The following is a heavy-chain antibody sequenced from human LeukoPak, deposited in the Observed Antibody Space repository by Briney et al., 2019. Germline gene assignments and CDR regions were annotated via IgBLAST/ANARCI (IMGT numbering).Heavy chain of an antibody. CDR1: GGSISSYY. J-gene: IGHJ4*02. CDR2: IYYSGST. V-gene: IGHV4-59*01. Sequence: SETLSLTCTVSGGSISSYYWSWIRQPSGKGLEWIGYIYYSGSTNYNPSLKSRVTISVDTSKNQFSLKLSSVTAADTAVYYCARVGGSGSYLDYWGQGTLVTVSS. D-gene: IGHD3-10*01. CDR3: ARVGGSGSYLDY.